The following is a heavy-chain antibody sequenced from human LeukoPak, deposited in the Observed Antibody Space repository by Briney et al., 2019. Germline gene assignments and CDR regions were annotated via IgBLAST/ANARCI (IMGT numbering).Heavy chain of an antibody. CDR1: GVTFSNYA. J-gene: IGHJ6*02. CDR3: ASILNGDGMDV. V-gene: IGHV3-33*08. D-gene: IGHD2-8*01. CDR2: IEFDGSNR. Sequence: GGSLRLSCAAPGVTFSNYAMHWVRQAPGKGLEWVALIEFDGSNRYYADSVQGRFTISRDNSKNTLYLQTNSLRAEDSAVYCCASILNGDGMDVWGQGTTVTVSS.